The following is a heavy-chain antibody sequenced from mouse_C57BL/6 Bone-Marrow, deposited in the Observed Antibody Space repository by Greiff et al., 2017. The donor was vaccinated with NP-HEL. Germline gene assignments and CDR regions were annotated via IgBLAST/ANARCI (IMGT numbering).Heavy chain of an antibody. CDR2: IYPRSGNT. CDR1: GYTFTSYG. J-gene: IGHJ3*01. CDR3: AKVGLRRWFAY. D-gene: IGHD2-4*01. V-gene: IGHV1-81*01. Sequence: QVHVKQSGAELARPGASVKLSCKASGYTFTSYGISWVKQRTGQGLEWIGEIYPRSGNTYYNEKFKGKATLTADKSSSTAYMELRSLTSEDSAVYVCAKVGLRRWFAYWGQGTLVTVSA.